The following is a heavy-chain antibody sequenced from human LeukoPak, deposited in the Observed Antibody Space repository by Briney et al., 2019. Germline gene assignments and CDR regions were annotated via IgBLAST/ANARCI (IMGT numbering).Heavy chain of an antibody. J-gene: IGHJ3*01. V-gene: IGHV3-48*01. Sequence: GGSLRLSCAASGFTFSSYSLNWVRQAPGKGLEWVSYISASSGNIKYADSVKGRLTISRDNAKNSLYPQMNSLRAEDTAVYYCARDYLWAFDFWGQGTMVTVSS. D-gene: IGHD3-16*01. CDR2: ISASSGNI. CDR1: GFTFSSYS. CDR3: ARDYLWAFDF.